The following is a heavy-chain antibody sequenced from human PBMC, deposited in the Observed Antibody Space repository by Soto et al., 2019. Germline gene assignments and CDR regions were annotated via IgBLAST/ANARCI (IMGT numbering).Heavy chain of an antibody. CDR3: ATTGPY. Sequence: QVQLVESGGGVVQPGRSLRLSCAASGFTFSSYGMHWVRKAPGKGLEWGAVIWFDGSNKFYADSVKGRFTISRDNSKNTVSLQMTSLRDEDSAAYYCATTGPYWGQGTLVTVSS. V-gene: IGHV3-33*01. CDR2: IWFDGSNK. CDR1: GFTFSSYG. J-gene: IGHJ4*02.